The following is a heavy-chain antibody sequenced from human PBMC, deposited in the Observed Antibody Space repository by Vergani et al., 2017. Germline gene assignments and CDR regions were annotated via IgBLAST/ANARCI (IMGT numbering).Heavy chain of an antibody. CDR2: INPSGGHT. D-gene: IGHD3-9*01. J-gene: IGHJ4*02. Sequence: QVQVVQSGAEVKKSGASVKVSCKTSGYTFSNYYMHWVRQAPGQGLEWMGIINPSGGHTNYAQKFKGRVTMTRDTSTSTVYMELSSLRSEDTAIYYCARGEYGILTGYRYWVQGTLVTVSA. CDR3: ARGEYGILTGYRY. CDR1: GYTFSNYY. V-gene: IGHV1-46*03.